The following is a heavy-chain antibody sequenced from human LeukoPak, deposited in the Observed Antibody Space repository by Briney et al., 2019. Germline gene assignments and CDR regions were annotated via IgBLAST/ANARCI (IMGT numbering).Heavy chain of an antibody. V-gene: IGHV3-23*01. J-gene: IGHJ4*02. Sequence: GGSLRLSCAVSGITLSNYGMSWVRQAPGKGLERVAGISGSGGGTKYADSVKGRFTISRDNSKNTLFLQMTSLRPDDTAVYFCAKRGVVIRVILVGFHKEANYFESWGRGALVTVSS. D-gene: IGHD3-22*01. CDR3: AKRGVVIRVILVGFHKEANYFES. CDR2: ISGSGGGT. CDR1: GITLSNYG.